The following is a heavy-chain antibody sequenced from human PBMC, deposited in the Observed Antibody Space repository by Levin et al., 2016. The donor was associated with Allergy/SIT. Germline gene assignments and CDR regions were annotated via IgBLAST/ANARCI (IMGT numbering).Heavy chain of an antibody. CDR2: IIPIFGTA. V-gene: IGHV1-69*01. D-gene: IGHD6-19*01. J-gene: IGHJ4*02. CDR3: ARGAVAGTLGAFDY. Sequence: WVRQAPGQGLEWMGGIIPIFGTANYAQKFQGRVTITADESTSTAYMELSSLRSEDTAVYYCARGAVAGTLGAFDYWGQGTLVTVSS.